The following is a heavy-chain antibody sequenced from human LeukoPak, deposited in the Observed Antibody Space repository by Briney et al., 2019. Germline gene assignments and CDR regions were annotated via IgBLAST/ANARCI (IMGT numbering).Heavy chain of an antibody. J-gene: IGHJ4*02. CDR2: IYYSGST. Sequence: SSETLSLTCTVSGGSISSSSYYWGWIRQPPGKGLEWIGSIYYSGSTYYNPSLKSRVTISVDTSKNQFSLKLSSVTAADTAVYYCARLYVGATREVDYWGQGTLVTVSS. D-gene: IGHD1-26*01. V-gene: IGHV4-39*01. CDR1: GGSISSSSYY. CDR3: ARLYVGATREVDY.